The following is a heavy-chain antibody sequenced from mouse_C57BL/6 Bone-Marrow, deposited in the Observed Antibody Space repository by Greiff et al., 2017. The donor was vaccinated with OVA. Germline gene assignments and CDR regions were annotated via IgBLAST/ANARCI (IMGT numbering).Heavy chain of an antibody. V-gene: IGHV10-1*01. Sequence: EVQLVESGGGLVQPKGSLKLSCAASGFSFNTYAMNWVRQAPGKGLEWVARIRSKSNNYATYYADSVKDRFTISRDDSESMLYLQMNNLKTEDTAMYYCVREYYYSNPNYAMDYWGQGTSVTVSS. J-gene: IGHJ4*01. CDR3: VREYYYSNPNYAMDY. CDR2: IRSKSNNYAT. D-gene: IGHD2-5*01. CDR1: GFSFNTYA.